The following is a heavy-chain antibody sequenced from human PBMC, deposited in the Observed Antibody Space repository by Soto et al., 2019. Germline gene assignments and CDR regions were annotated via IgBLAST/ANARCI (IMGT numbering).Heavy chain of an antibody. J-gene: IGHJ4*02. D-gene: IGHD6-19*01. Sequence: GGSLRLSCAASGFTFSSFAMSWVRQAPGKGLEWVSGISGSGGSTYHADSVKGRFTISRDNSKNTLYLQMNSLRAEDTAVYYCARDHVGIAVSGYFDYWGQGTLVTVSS. CDR1: GFTFSSFA. CDR2: ISGSGGST. CDR3: ARDHVGIAVSGYFDY. V-gene: IGHV3-23*01.